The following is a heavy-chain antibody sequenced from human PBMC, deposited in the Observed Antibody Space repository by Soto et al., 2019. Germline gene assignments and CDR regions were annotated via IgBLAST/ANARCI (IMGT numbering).Heavy chain of an antibody. Sequence: GGSLRLSCAASGFTFSSYGMHWVRQAPGKGLEWVAVISYDGSNKYYADSVKGRFTISRDNSKNTLYLQMNSLRAEDTAVYYCAKEGEYCSSTSCYPTNYYYYMDVWGKGTTVTVSS. CDR2: ISYDGSNK. CDR1: GFTFSSYG. V-gene: IGHV3-30*18. D-gene: IGHD2-2*01. J-gene: IGHJ6*03. CDR3: AKEGEYCSSTSCYPTNYYYYMDV.